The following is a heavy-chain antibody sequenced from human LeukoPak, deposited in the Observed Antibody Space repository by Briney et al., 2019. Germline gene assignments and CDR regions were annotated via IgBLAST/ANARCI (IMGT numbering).Heavy chain of an antibody. CDR2: IMRSFRYI. J-gene: IGHJ4*02. Sequence: GGSLRLSCVPSRFTFSNYSMYWVRQAPGQGLGWVSSIMRSFRYIFYADSVKGRFTISRDNAKNSLYLQMNSLRAEDTALYYCARVVAPYYYDSSGYPPDYWGQGTLVTVSS. CDR1: RFTFSNYS. D-gene: IGHD3-22*01. V-gene: IGHV3-21*04. CDR3: ARVVAPYYYDSSGYPPDY.